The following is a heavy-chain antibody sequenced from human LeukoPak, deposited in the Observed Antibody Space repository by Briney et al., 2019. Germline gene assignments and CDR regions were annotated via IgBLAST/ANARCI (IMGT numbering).Heavy chain of an antibody. J-gene: IGHJ4*02. V-gene: IGHV1-8*02. CDR1: GYTFTSYG. D-gene: IGHD1-26*01. Sequence: ASVKVSCEASGYTFTSYGISWVRQAPGQGLEWMGWMNPNSGNTGYAQKFQGRVTMTRNTSISTAYMELSSLRSEDTAVYYCASTRGSGSYYLDYWGQGTLVTVSS. CDR3: ASTRGSGSYYLDY. CDR2: MNPNSGNT.